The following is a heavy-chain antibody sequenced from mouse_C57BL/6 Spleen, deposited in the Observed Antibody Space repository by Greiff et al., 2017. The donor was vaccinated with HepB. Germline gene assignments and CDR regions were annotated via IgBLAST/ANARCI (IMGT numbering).Heavy chain of an antibody. CDR2: IDPEDGDT. J-gene: IGHJ2*01. D-gene: IGHD1-1*01. Sequence: VHVKQSGAELVRPGASVKLSCTASGFNIKDYYMHWVKQRPEQGLEWIGRIDPEDGDTEYAPKFQGKATMTADTSSNTAYLQLSSLTSEDTAVYYCTTDYYGYYFDYWGQGTTLTVSS. CDR3: TTDYYGYYFDY. V-gene: IGHV14-1*01. CDR1: GFNIKDYY.